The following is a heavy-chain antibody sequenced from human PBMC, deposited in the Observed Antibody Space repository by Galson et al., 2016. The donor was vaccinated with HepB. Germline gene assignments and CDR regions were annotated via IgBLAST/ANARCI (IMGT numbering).Heavy chain of an antibody. CDR1: GFTFSTYA. CDR3: AEEFVATGAVVGDY. J-gene: IGHJ4*02. V-gene: IGHV3-23*01. Sequence: SLRLSCAASGFTFSTYAMSWVRQAPGKGLEWVSAISNSGSTTYYADSVKGRFTISRDNSKNTLYLQMNSLRVEDTAVDYCAEEFVATGAVVGDYWGQGTLVTVSS. CDR2: ISNSGSTT. D-gene: IGHD2-21*01.